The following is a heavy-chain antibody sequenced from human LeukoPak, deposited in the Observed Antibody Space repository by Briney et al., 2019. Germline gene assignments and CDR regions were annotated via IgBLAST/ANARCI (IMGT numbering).Heavy chain of an antibody. V-gene: IGHV3-53*01. CDR1: GITVSDNY. CDR3: ARGGGLDV. J-gene: IGHJ6*02. Sequence: QAGGSLRLSCAASGITVSDNYMSWVRQTPGKGLEWVSTLYPAGDTYSADSVRGRFTISRDISKNTVYLQMGSLRAEDTAVYFCARGGGLDVWGQGATVTVSS. D-gene: IGHD3-16*01. CDR2: LYPAGDT.